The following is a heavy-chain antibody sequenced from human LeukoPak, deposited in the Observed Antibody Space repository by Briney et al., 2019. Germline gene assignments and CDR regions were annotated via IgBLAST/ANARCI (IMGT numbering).Heavy chain of an antibody. Sequence: GGSLRLSCAASGFTVSSNYMSWVRQAPGKGLEWVSVIYSGGSTYYADSVKGRFTISRDNSKNTLYLQMNSLRAEGTAVYYCARARGYSYGLNYWGQGTLVTVSS. CDR3: ARARGYSYGLNY. J-gene: IGHJ4*02. V-gene: IGHV3-53*01. CDR1: GFTVSSNY. CDR2: IYSGGST. D-gene: IGHD5-18*01.